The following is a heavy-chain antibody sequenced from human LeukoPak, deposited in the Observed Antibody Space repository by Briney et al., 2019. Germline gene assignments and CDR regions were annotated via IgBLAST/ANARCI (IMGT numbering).Heavy chain of an antibody. CDR1: GFTFSSHS. Sequence: GGSLRLSCAASGFTFSSHSMNWVRQAPGKGLEWVSSISSSSSYIYYADSVKGRFTISRDNSKNTLYLQMNSLRAEDTAVYYCASSVVPAAIEGYYYYYGMDVWGQGTTVTVSS. D-gene: IGHD2-2*02. J-gene: IGHJ6*02. CDR3: ASSVVPAAIEGYYYYYGMDV. CDR2: ISSSSSYI. V-gene: IGHV3-21*04.